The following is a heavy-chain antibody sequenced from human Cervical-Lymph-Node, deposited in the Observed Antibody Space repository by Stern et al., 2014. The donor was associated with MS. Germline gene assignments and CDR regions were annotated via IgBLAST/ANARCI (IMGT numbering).Heavy chain of an antibody. J-gene: IGHJ4*02. V-gene: IGHV1-18*01. Sequence: VQLEESGAEVKKPGASVKVSCKASGYTFTTYGISWVRQAPGQGLEWMGWISAFNGNPNYAQKLQGRVTLTTDTSTSTAYMELRSLRSDDTAMYYCARDRPYFSASYYPVFDYWGQGTLVTVSS. CDR1: GYTFTTYG. D-gene: IGHD3-10*01. CDR3: ARDRPYFSASYYPVFDY. CDR2: ISAFNGNP.